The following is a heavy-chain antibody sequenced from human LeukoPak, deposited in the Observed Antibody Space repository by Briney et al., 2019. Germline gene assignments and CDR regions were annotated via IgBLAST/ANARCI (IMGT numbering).Heavy chain of an antibody. CDR2: IRASATP. V-gene: IGHV4-4*07. D-gene: IGHD4-17*01. CDR3: ARDIVYLIDEDYG. J-gene: IGHJ4*02. CDR1: GGSFNSYY. Sequence: SETLSLTCSVSGGSFNSYYWSWLRQPVGKGLEWIGRIRASATPDYSPSLQSRVTISIDTSQRQVSLNLTSVTAADTAVYYCARDIVYLIDEDYGWGQGTLVTVSS.